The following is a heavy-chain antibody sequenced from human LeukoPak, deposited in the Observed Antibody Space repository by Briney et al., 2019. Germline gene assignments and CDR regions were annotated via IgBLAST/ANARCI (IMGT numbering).Heavy chain of an antibody. CDR1: GFTFSDYY. V-gene: IGHV3-11*01. J-gene: IGHJ5*02. CDR2: ISSSGSTI. CDR3: ARKGVVALNWFDP. D-gene: IGHD2-15*01. Sequence: PGGSLRLSCAASGFTFSDYYMCWIRQAPGKGLEWVSYISSSGSTIYYADSVKGRFTISRDNAKNSLYLQMNSLRAEDTAVYYCARKGVVALNWFDPWGQGTLVTVSS.